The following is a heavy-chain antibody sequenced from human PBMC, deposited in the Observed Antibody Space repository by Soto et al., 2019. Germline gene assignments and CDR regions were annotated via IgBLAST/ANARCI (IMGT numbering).Heavy chain of an antibody. Sequence: EMQLLESGGGLVQPGGSLRLFCAASGFTFSNYAMTWVHQAPGEGLEWVSTITPSGVTYYGDTVKGRFTISRDNSRSTLFLQMNSLRAEDTATYFCARTDKFNSQSSGWANRFDCWGQGALVTVSS. D-gene: IGHD6-19*01. J-gene: IGHJ4*02. V-gene: IGHV3-23*01. CDR3: ARTDKFNSQSSGWANRFDC. CDR2: ITPSGVT. CDR1: GFTFSNYA.